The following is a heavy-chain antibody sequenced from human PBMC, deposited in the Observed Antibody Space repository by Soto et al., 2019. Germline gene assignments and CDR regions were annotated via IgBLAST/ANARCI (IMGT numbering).Heavy chain of an antibody. V-gene: IGHV1-69*13. J-gene: IGHJ5*02. Sequence: SSVKVSCKASGGTLSNYAINWVRQAPGQGLDWMGGIVLMYRTPLYAQTFQGRVTITADEVTSTAYMEVSSLRFDDTSLYFCARGPDPAGLGHHWGHGTLVTDSS. D-gene: IGHD3-16*01. CDR3: ARGPDPAGLGHH. CDR1: GGTLSNYA. CDR2: IVLMYRTP.